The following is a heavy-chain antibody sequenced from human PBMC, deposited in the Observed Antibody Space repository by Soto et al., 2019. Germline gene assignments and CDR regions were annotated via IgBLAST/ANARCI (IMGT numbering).Heavy chain of an antibody. D-gene: IGHD3-3*01. CDR3: AKDLTVWSGYYEAVHYGMDV. J-gene: IGHJ6*02. Sequence: GGSLRLSCAASGFTFSSYAMSWVRQAPGKGLEWVSAISGSGGSTYYADSVKGRFTISRDNSKNTLYLQMNSLRAEDTAVYYCAKDLTVWSGYYEAVHYGMDVWGQGTTVTVSS. CDR1: GFTFSSYA. V-gene: IGHV3-23*01. CDR2: ISGSGGST.